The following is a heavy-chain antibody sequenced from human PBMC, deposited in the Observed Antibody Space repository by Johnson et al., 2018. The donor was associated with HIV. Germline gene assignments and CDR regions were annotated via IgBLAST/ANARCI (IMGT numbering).Heavy chain of an antibody. CDR3: ARDRPHYYDSSGYYESGAFDI. CDR2: ISYDGSNK. Sequence: QMLLVESGGGVVQPGRSLRLSCAASGFTFSSYAMHWVRQAPGKGLEWVAVISYDGSNKYYADSVKGRFTISRDNSKNTLYLQMNSLRAEDTAVYYCARDRPHYYDSSGYYESGAFDIWGQGTMVTVSS. J-gene: IGHJ3*02. D-gene: IGHD3-22*01. V-gene: IGHV3-30-3*01. CDR1: GFTFSSYA.